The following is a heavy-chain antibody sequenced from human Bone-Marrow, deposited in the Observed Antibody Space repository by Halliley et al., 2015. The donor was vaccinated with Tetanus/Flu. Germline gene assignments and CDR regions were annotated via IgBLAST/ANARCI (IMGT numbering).Heavy chain of an antibody. D-gene: IGHD5-18*01. Sequence: TLSLTCNVSGSTISSSNYHWGWIRQSPGKGLEWIGSVYYDGDTYYNPSLKSRVAISADTSTNRFSLRLTSVTAADAAVFYCVRHWGSYSYGDILGPFVDWGLGIHVIVS. CDR3: VRHWGSYSYGDILGPFVD. CDR2: VYYDGDT. CDR1: GSTISSSNYH. V-gene: IGHV4-39*01. J-gene: IGHJ4*02.